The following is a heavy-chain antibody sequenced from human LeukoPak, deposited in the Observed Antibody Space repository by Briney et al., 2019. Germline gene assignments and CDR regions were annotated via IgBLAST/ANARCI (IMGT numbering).Heavy chain of an antibody. V-gene: IGHV1-3*01. J-gene: IGHJ4*02. CDR2: INAGNGNT. CDR3: ARVKYSLIDY. D-gene: IGHD5-18*01. Sequence: GASVKVSCKASGYTFTSSAMHWVRQAPGQRLEWMGWINAGNGNTKYSQKFQGRVSMTRDTSTSTAYMELRSLRSDDTAVYYCARVKYSLIDYWGQGTLVTVSS. CDR1: GYTFTSSA.